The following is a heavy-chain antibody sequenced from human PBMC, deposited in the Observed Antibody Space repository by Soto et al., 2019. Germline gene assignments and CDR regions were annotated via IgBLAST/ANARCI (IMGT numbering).Heavy chain of an antibody. CDR1: GGSFSGYY. J-gene: IGHJ4*02. CDR2: INHSGST. D-gene: IGHD6-19*01. V-gene: IGHV4-34*01. Sequence: QVQLQQWGAGLLKPSETLSLTCAVYGGSFSGYYWSWIRQPPGKGLEWIGEINHSGSTNYNPSLKSRVAISVDTSKNQFSLKLSSVTAADTAVYYCARGPHIAVALHYFDYWGQGTLVTVSS. CDR3: ARGPHIAVALHYFDY.